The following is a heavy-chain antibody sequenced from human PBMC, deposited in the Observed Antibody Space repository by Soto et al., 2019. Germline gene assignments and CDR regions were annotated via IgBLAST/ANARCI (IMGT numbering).Heavy chain of an antibody. CDR3: ARAVVLTFTRFYDMAV. CDR1: GGTFSSYS. J-gene: IGHJ6*04. Sequence: QVQLVQSGAEVKTPGSSVKVSCKASGGTFSSYSINWVRQAPGQGLEWMGRLIPMFGTTDYAQRFQGRVTFTADESTSTASMEVTNLTSEDTAVYYCARAVVLTFTRFYDMAVWGKGTTVTVPS. V-gene: IGHV1-69*18. CDR2: LIPMFGTT. D-gene: IGHD3-9*01.